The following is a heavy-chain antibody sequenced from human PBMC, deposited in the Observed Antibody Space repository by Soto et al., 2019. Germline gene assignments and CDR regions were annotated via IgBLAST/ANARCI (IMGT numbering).Heavy chain of an antibody. J-gene: IGHJ4*02. V-gene: IGHV3-30*04. CDR2: ISSDESHK. CDR1: GFTFSTSA. D-gene: IGHD6-13*01. Sequence: GGSLRLSCAASGFTFSTSAIHWVRQAPGKGLEWVALISSDESHKSYADSVKGRFTISRDNSKNTLYLQMNSLRAEDTAVYYCAKDQGSSWYEIDYWGQGTLVPVSS. CDR3: AKDQGSSWYEIDY.